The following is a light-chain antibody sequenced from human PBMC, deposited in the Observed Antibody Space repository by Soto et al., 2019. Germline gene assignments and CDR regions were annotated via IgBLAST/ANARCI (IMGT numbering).Light chain of an antibody. Sequence: DIQMTQSPSTLSASVGDRVTITCRASQSISSWLAWYQQKPGKAPKLLIYKASSLESGVPSRFSGSGSATEFTLTISSLQPDDFASYYYQQYNSYWWTFGQGTKVEIK. CDR2: KAS. CDR3: QQYNSYWWT. J-gene: IGKJ1*01. CDR1: QSISSW. V-gene: IGKV1-5*03.